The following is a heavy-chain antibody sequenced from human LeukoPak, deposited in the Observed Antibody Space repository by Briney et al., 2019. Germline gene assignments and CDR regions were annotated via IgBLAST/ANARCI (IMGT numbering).Heavy chain of an antibody. CDR1: GFTFSSYS. V-gene: IGHV3-21*01. Sequence: GGSLRLSGAASGFTFSSYSMNWVRQAPGKGLEWVSSISSSSNYIYYADSVKGRFTISRDNAKNSLYLQMNSLRAEDTAVYYCARAPSAAAGFKFDYWGQGTLVTVSS. D-gene: IGHD6-13*01. CDR2: ISSSSNYI. CDR3: ARAPSAAAGFKFDY. J-gene: IGHJ4*02.